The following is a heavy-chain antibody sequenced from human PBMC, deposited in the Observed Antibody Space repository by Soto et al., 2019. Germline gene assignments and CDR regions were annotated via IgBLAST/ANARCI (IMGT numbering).Heavy chain of an antibody. CDR2: IYYSGST. D-gene: IGHD2-15*01. V-gene: IGHV4-31*03. CDR3: ASSSGARYYDY. J-gene: IGHJ4*02. Sequence: QVQLQESGPGLVKPSQTLSLTCTVSGGSISSGAYYWSWIRQHPGKGLEWIGYIYYSGSTYYNPSLKSRGTISVDTSTNQFSLKLSSVTAADTAVYYCASSSGARYYDYWGQGTLVTVSS. CDR1: GGSISSGAYY.